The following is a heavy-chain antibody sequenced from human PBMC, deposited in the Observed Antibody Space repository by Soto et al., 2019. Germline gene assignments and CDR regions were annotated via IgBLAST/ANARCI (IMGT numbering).Heavy chain of an antibody. CDR2: ISYDGSNK. D-gene: IGHD4-17*01. V-gene: IGHV3-30-3*01. CDR3: ARDRYGDYEAYWYFDL. CDR1: GFTFSSYA. Sequence: QVQPVESGGGVVQPGRSLRLSCAASGFTFSSYAMHWVRQAPGKGLEWVAVISYDGSNKYYADSVKGRFTISRDNSKNTLYLQMNSLRAEDTAVYYCARDRYGDYEAYWYFDLWGRGTLVTVSS. J-gene: IGHJ2*01.